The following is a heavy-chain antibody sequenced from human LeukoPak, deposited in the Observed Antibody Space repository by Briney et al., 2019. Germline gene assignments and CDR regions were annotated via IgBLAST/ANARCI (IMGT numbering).Heavy chain of an antibody. Sequence: PSETLSLTCTVSGASVSSYYWSWIRQPPGKRLEWIGFMYYSGSTNYNSSLKSRVTISLDTSRSQFSLKLSSVTAADTAVYYCARKVGMSFDYWGQGTLVTVSS. CDR1: GASVSSYY. D-gene: IGHD2-21*01. CDR2: MYYSGST. V-gene: IGHV4-59*08. CDR3: ARKVGMSFDY. J-gene: IGHJ4*02.